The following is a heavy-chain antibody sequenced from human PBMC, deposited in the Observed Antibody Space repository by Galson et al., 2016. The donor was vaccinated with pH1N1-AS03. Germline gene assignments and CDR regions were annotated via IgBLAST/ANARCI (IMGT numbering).Heavy chain of an antibody. CDR1: GYIFTSFW. J-gene: IGHJ4*02. CDR2: IYPDDSDT. D-gene: IGHD2-15*01. V-gene: IGHV5-51*01. CDR3: AKRYGYYFDY. Sequence: QSGAEVKKPGDSLTISCQASGYIFTSFWIGWVRQMPGKGLEWMGIIYPDDSDTRYSPSFQGQVTTSADKSITTAYLQWTSLKASDTAIYYCAKRYGYYFDYWGQGTPVTVSS.